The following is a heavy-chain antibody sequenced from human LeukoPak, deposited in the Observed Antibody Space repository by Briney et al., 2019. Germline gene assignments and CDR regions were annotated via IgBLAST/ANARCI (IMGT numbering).Heavy chain of an antibody. CDR3: SAVDCAKDIVVVPAASHL. J-gene: IGHJ5*02. Sequence: GEPLRISCKGSGYSFTSYWISWLRQMPGKGLEWMGRIDPSDSYPKYSPSFQGHVTISADKSISTAYLQWSSLKAADTAMYYCSAVDCAKDIVVVPAASHLWGQGTLVTVSS. D-gene: IGHD2-2*01. CDR2: IDPSDSYP. V-gene: IGHV5-10-1*01. CDR1: GYSFTSYW.